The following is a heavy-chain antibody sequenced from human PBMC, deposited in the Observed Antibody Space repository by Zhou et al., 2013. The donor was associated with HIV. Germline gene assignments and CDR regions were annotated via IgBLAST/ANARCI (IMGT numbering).Heavy chain of an antibody. Sequence: QVQLVQSGAEVRKPGASVKVSCKASGYSFTSYDINWVRQATGQGLESMGWMNPNTGNTGYAQKFQGRVTMTSNTSISTVYMELSSLSPDDTAVYYCARGFPYHFDYWGQGTLVTVSS. J-gene: IGHJ4*02. V-gene: IGHV1-8*01. CDR3: ARGFPYHFDY. CDR2: MNPNTGNT. CDR1: GYSFTSYD.